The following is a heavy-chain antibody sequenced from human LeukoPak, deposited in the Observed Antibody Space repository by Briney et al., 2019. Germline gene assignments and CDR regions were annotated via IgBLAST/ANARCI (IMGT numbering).Heavy chain of an antibody. D-gene: IGHD3-22*01. CDR1: GYTFTSYA. CDR2: NNAGNGNT. J-gene: IGHJ4*02. CDR3: ARDVVTFYDDSSGYYY. Sequence: ASVKVSCKASGYTFTSYAMHWVRQAPGQRLEWMGWNNAGNGNTKYSQKFQGRVTITRDTSASTAYMELSSLRTEDTAVYYCARDVVTFYDDSSGYYYWGQGTLVTVSS. V-gene: IGHV1-3*01.